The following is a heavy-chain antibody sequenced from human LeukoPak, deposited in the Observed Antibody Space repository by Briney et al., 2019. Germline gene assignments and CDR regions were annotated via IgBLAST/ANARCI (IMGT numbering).Heavy chain of an antibody. J-gene: IGHJ4*02. Sequence: PGGSLRLSCAASGFTLSSYWMIWVRQAPGKGLEWVANIEQDGSEIYYVDSVKGRFTISRDNAKNSLYLQMNSLRAEDTAVYYCVRGNPFGGYWGQGTLVTVSS. D-gene: IGHD2-15*01. CDR1: GFTLSSYW. CDR3: VRGNPFGGY. V-gene: IGHV3-7*03. CDR2: IEQDGSEI.